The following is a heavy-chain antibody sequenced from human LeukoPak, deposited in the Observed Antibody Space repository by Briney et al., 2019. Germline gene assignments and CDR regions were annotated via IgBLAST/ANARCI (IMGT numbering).Heavy chain of an antibody. CDR2: IRSKAYGGTT. J-gene: IGHJ4*02. Sequence: GGSLRLSCTASGFTFGDYAMSWVRQAPGKGLEWVGFIRSKAYGGTTEYAASVKGRFTISRDVSKSIAYLQMNSLKTEDTAVYYCTRVPLWFGELSFDYWGQGTLVTVSS. CDR3: TRVPLWFGELSFDY. D-gene: IGHD3-10*01. V-gene: IGHV3-49*04. CDR1: GFTFGDYA.